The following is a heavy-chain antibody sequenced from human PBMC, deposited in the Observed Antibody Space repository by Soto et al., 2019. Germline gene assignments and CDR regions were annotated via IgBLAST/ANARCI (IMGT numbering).Heavy chain of an antibody. Sequence: PSETLSLTWTVSGGSISSFYCSWIRQPQGKGLEWIGYIYYSGSTNYNPSLKSRVTISVDTSKNQFSLKLSSVTAADTAVYYCASLKRNYDILTGYYSMWFDPWGQGTLVTVSS. CDR3: ASLKRNYDILTGYYSMWFDP. V-gene: IGHV4-59*01. CDR2: IYYSGST. D-gene: IGHD3-9*01. CDR1: GGSISSFY. J-gene: IGHJ5*02.